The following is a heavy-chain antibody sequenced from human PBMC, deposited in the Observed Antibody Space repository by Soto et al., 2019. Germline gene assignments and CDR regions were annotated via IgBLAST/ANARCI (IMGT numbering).Heavy chain of an antibody. V-gene: IGHV3-33*08. CDR3: TKSRGYAYKSGLGLDQ. CDR1: GFTFSDYA. D-gene: IGHD3-10*01. J-gene: IGHJ5*02. CDR2: IWHAGLNE. Sequence: QERLVESGGGVVQPGRSLRLSCAVSGFTFSDYAMHWVRQAPGKGLEWVDLIWHAGLNEFYADSVRGRFTISRDISNKTLYLQMNSLRPEDTAVYYCTKSRGYAYKSGLGLDQWGQGTLVTVSS.